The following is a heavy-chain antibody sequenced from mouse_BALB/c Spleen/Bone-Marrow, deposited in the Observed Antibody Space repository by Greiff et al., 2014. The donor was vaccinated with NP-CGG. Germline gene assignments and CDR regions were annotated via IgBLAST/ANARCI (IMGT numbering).Heavy chain of an antibody. J-gene: IGHJ2*01. V-gene: IGHV14-3*02. D-gene: IGHD2-10*02. CDR1: GFNIKDTY. CDR2: IDPANGNT. CDR3: ALLYGNYDY. Sequence: DVKLQESGAELVKPGASVKLSCTASGFNIKDTYMHWVKQRPEQGLEWIGRIDPANGNTEYDTKFQGKATITADTSSNTAYLQLSSLTSEDTAVYYCALLYGNYDYWGQGTTLTVSS.